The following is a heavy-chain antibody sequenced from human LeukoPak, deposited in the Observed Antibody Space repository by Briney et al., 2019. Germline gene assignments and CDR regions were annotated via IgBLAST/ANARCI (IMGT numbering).Heavy chain of an antibody. CDR2: IYYSGST. Sequence: SETLSLTCTVSGGSISSGDYYWSWIRQPPGKGLEWIGYIYYSGSTYYNPSLKSRVTISVDTSKNQFSLKLSSVTAADTAVYYCARNPWYNWNQHAFDIWGQGTLVTVSS. D-gene: IGHD1-1*01. J-gene: IGHJ4*02. CDR3: ARNPWYNWNQHAFDI. CDR1: GGSISSGDYY. V-gene: IGHV4-30-4*08.